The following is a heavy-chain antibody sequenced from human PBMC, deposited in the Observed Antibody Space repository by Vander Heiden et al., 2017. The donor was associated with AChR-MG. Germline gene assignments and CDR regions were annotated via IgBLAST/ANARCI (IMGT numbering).Heavy chain of an antibody. D-gene: IGHD5-18*01. CDR2: ISGSGGST. CDR3: AKDRGIQLWSPGNWFDP. Sequence: EVQLLESGGGLVQPGGSMRLPCAALGFTFSSDAMSWVRQAPGKGLGWVSAISGSGGSTYYADSVKGRFTISRDNSKNTLYLQMNSLRVEDTAVYYCAKDRGIQLWSPGNWFDPWGQGTLVTVSS. J-gene: IGHJ5*02. CDR1: GFTFSSDA. V-gene: IGHV3-23*01.